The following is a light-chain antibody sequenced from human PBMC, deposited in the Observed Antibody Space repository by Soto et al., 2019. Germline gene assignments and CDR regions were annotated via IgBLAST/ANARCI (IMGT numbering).Light chain of an antibody. CDR1: SSDVGGSKF. CDR3: SSYTSANSNV. CDR2: DVS. J-gene: IGLJ1*01. V-gene: IGLV2-14*03. Sequence: QSVLTQPASVSGSRGQSITISCTGTSSDVGGSKFVSWYQQLPGKAPKLIISDVSDRPSGVSHRFSGSKSGNTASLTISGLQAEDEADYYCSSYTSANSNVFGTGTKATVL.